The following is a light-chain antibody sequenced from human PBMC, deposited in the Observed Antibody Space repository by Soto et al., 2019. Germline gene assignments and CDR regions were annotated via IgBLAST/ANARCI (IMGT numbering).Light chain of an antibody. Sequence: DIQMTQSPSSLSASVGDRVTITCRASQGVSAYLLWYQQTQGKAPKLLIYAASNLLRGVPSRFSGSGSGTEFTLTISSLQSEDFAVYYCQQYNNWPPITFGQGTRLEIK. CDR2: AAS. V-gene: IGKV1-39*01. J-gene: IGKJ5*01. CDR1: QGVSAY. CDR3: QQYNNWPPIT.